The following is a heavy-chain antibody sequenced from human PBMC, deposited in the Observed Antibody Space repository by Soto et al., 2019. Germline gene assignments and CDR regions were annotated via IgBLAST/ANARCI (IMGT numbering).Heavy chain of an antibody. D-gene: IGHD3-9*01. J-gene: IGHJ3*02. V-gene: IGHV3-21*01. CDR1: GFTFSSYS. CDR3: ARGYFGPKDAFDI. CDR2: ISSSSSYI. Sequence: EVQLVESGGGLVKPGGSLRLSCAASGFTFSSYSMNWVRQAPGKGLEWVLSISSSSSYIYYADSVKGRFTISRDNAKNSLYLQMNSLRAEDTAVYYCARGYFGPKDAFDIWGQGTMVTVSS.